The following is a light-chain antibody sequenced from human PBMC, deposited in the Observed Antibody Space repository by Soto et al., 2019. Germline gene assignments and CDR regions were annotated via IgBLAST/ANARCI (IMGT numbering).Light chain of an antibody. J-gene: IGLJ3*02. CDR2: SNN. CDR3: AAWDDSLNGAWV. CDR1: SSNIGSNT. Sequence: QAVVTQPPSASGTPGPRVTISCSGSSSNIGSNTVNWYQQLPGTAPKLLIYSNNQRPSGVPDRFSGSKSGTSASLAISGLQSEDEADYYCAAWDDSLNGAWVFGGGTKLTVL. V-gene: IGLV1-44*01.